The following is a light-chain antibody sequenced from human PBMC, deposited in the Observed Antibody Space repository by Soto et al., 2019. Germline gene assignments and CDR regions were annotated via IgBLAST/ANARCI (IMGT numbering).Light chain of an antibody. Sequence: IVLTQSPGTLFLSPGERATLSCRASQSVSSSFLAWYQQKPGQSPRLLIYGASSRATGIPDRFSGSGSGTDFTLIISRLEPEDFAVYYCQQYGSSPYTFGQGTKLEIK. J-gene: IGKJ2*01. CDR2: GAS. CDR3: QQYGSSPYT. V-gene: IGKV3-20*01. CDR1: QSVSSSF.